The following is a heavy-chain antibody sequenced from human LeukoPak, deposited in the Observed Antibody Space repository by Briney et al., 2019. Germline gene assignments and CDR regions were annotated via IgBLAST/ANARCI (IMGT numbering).Heavy chain of an antibody. Sequence: GASVKVSCKASGYSFTGYYIHWVRQAPGQGLEWMGWINPNSGTTNSAQRFQGRVTMTRDTPVSTAYMELSRLRSDDTAVYYCARELYSGSYYVAYWGQGTLVTVSS. CDR2: INPNSGTT. V-gene: IGHV1-2*02. CDR1: GYSFTGYY. J-gene: IGHJ4*02. CDR3: ARELYSGSYYVAY. D-gene: IGHD1-26*01.